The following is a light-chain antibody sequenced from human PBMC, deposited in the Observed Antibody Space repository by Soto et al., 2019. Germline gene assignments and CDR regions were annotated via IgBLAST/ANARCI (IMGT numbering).Light chain of an antibody. CDR2: KAS. J-gene: IGKJ2*01. CDR1: QSISSY. CDR3: QQYDSYST. V-gene: IGKV1-5*03. Sequence: DIQMTQSPSTLSASVGDRVTITCRASQSISSYLAWYQQKPGKAPKLLIYKASSLANGVPSRFSGSGSGTEFTLTISSLQPDDCATYYCQQYDSYSTFGQGTKLEIK.